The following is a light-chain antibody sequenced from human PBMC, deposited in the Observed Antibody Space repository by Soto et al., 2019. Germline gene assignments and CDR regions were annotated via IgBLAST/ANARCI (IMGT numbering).Light chain of an antibody. CDR3: SSYTSSYTLL. CDR2: DVS. V-gene: IGLV2-14*01. J-gene: IGLJ2*01. Sequence: QSALTQPASVSGSPGQSITISCTGTSSDVGGYNYVSWYQQHPGKAPKLMIYDVSNRPSGVSNRFSGSKSGKTASLTISGLPAEDGADYYCSSYTSSYTLLFGGGTKLTVL. CDR1: SSDVGGYNY.